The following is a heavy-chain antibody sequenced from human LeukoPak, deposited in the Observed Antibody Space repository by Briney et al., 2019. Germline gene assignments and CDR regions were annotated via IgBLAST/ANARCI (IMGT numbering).Heavy chain of an antibody. Sequence: PSQTLSLTCAVSGGSISSGGYSWSWLRQPPGKGLEWIVYIYHSGSTYYNPSLKSRVTISVDRSKNQFSLKLSSVTAADTAVYYCARTRMVMATMLPDAFDIWGQGTMVTVSS. CDR2: IYHSGST. D-gene: IGHD5-24*01. J-gene: IGHJ3*02. CDR3: ARTRMVMATMLPDAFDI. V-gene: IGHV4-30-2*01. CDR1: GGSISSGGYS.